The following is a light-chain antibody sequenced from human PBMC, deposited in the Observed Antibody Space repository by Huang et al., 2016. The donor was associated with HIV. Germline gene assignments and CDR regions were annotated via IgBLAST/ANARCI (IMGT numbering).Light chain of an antibody. J-gene: IGKJ1*01. CDR2: WAS. CDR1: QSVLYSSNNKNY. V-gene: IGKV4-1*01. CDR3: QQYYSTRT. Sequence: DIVMTQSPDSLAVSLGERATINCKSSQSVLYSSNNKNYLAWYQQKPGQPPKLLIYWASTRESGVPDRFSGSVSETDFTLTISSLQAEDVAVYYCQQYYSTRTFGQGTKVEIK.